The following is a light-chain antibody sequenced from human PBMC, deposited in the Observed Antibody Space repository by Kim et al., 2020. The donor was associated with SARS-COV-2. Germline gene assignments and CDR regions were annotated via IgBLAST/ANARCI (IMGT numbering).Light chain of an antibody. J-gene: IGLJ1*01. V-gene: IGLV1-44*01. CDR2: SNS. Sequence: GQRVTISCSGGSSNIGGNTVNWYRQLPGTAPKLLIHSNSQRHSGVPDRFSGSKSDTSASLAISGLQSEDEAAYYCASWDDRLNAYVFGSGTKATVL. CDR1: SSNIGGNT. CDR3: ASWDDRLNAYV.